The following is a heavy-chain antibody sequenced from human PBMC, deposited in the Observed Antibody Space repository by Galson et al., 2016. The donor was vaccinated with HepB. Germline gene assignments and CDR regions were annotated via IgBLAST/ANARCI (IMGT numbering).Heavy chain of an antibody. D-gene: IGHD5-18*01. V-gene: IGHV4-39*02. Sequence: SETLSLTCTVSSDSFTGSSYYWAWVRQPPGKGLEWIGSISYSGNTYYNPSLKSRVTMSVDTSRKHFSLKLISVTAADTAVFYCARTFVDIYGRRYFGYWGQGTLVSVS. CDR1: SDSFTGSSYY. CDR2: ISYSGNT. J-gene: IGHJ4*02. CDR3: ARTFVDIYGRRYFGY.